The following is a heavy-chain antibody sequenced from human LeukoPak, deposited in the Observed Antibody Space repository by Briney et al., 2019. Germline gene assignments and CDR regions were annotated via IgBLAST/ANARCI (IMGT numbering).Heavy chain of an antibody. CDR2: ISGSGGDT. J-gene: IGHJ5*02. CDR3: AKGGPREMEEVNP. Sequence: GGSLRLSCAASGFTFSSHAMSWVRQAPGKGLEWVSAISGSGGDTSYAGSVKGRFTISRDNSKNTLYLQMNSLRADDTAVYYCAKGGPREMEEVNPWGQGTLVTVSS. D-gene: IGHD2-8*01. CDR1: GFTFSSHA. V-gene: IGHV3-23*01.